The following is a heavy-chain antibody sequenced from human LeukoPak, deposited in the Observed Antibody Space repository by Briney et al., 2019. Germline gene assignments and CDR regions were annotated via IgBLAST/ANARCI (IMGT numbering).Heavy chain of an antibody. CDR1: GFTFSSYG. D-gene: IGHD2-21*02. J-gene: IGHJ4*02. Sequence: GGSLRLSCAASGFTFSSYGMHWVRQAPGKGLEWVALIWYDGSNKYYTDSVKGRLTISRDNSKNTLYLQMNSLRAEDTAVYYCARSMTERAYWGQGTLVTVSS. CDR2: IWYDGSNK. CDR3: ARSMTERAY. V-gene: IGHV3-33*01.